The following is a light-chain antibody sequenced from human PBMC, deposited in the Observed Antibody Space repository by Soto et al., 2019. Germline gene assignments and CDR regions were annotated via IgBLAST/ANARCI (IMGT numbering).Light chain of an antibody. J-gene: IGKJ5*01. CDR3: QLRSSWPPIT. CDR1: QSVSSY. V-gene: IGKV3-11*01. CDR2: DAS. Sequence: EIVLTQSPATLSLSPGERATLSCRASQSVSSYFAWYQQKPGQAPRLLIYDASNRATGIPARFSGSGSGTDFTLTISSLEPEDFAVYYCQLRSSWPPITFGQGTRLEIK.